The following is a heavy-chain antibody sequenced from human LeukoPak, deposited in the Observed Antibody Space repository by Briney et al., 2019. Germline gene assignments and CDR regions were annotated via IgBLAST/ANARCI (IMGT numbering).Heavy chain of an antibody. D-gene: IGHD3-10*01. CDR3: ARATKGAGKYYFDY. CDR1: GGSISSYY. CDR2: IYTSGST. J-gene: IGHJ4*02. V-gene: IGHV4-4*07. Sequence: EPSETLSLTCTVSGGSISSYYWSWIRQPAGKGLEWIGRIYTSGSTNYNPSLKSRVTMSVDTSKNQFSLKLSSVTAADTAVYYCARATKGAGKYYFDYWGQGTLVTASS.